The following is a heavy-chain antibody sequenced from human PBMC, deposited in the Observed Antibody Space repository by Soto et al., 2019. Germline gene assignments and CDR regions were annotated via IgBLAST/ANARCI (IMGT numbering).Heavy chain of an antibody. CDR1: GLTFSKYW. CDR3: ASVPGSPGYHGLDV. V-gene: IGHV3-7*03. J-gene: IGHJ6*02. CDR2: IKHDGSEQ. D-gene: IGHD5-12*01. Sequence: EVQLVESGGGLVQPGGSLRLSCAASGLTFSKYWMTWVRQAPGKGLEWVANIKHDGSEQYYVGSVKGRFAISRDNAKNSLFLQMNSLRAADTAVYYCASVPGSPGYHGLDVWGQGTTVTVSS.